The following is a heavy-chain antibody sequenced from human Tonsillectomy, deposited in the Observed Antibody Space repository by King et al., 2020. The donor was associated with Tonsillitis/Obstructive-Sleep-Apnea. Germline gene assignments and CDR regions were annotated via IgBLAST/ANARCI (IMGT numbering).Heavy chain of an antibody. V-gene: IGHV4-59*08. Sequence: VQLQESGPGLVKPSETLSLTCTVSGGSISSYYWSWIRQPPGKGLEWIGYIYYSGSTNYNPSLKSRVTISVDTSKNQFSLKLSSVTAADTAVYYCARVPPGLYYYYYMDVWGKGTTVTVSS. CDR2: IYYSGST. D-gene: IGHD7-27*01. CDR3: ARVPPGLYYYYYMDV. CDR1: GGSISSYY. J-gene: IGHJ6*03.